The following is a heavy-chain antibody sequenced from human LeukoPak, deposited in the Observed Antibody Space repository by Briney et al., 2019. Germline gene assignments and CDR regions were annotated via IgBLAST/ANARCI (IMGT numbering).Heavy chain of an antibody. CDR2: IYYSGST. CDR3: ARDSGIDGMDV. D-gene: IGHD1-14*01. CDR1: GGSISSYY. Sequence: PSETLSLTCTVSGGSISSYYWSWIRQPPGKGLEWIGYIYYSGSTNYNPSLKSRVTISVDTSKNQFSLKLSSVTAADTAVYYCARDSGIDGMDVWGQGTTVTVFS. V-gene: IGHV4-59*01. J-gene: IGHJ6*02.